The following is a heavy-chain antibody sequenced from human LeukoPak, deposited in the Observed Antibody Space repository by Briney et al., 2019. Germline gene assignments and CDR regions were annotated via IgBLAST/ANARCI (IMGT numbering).Heavy chain of an antibody. J-gene: IGHJ4*02. CDR2: ISSSGSTI. V-gene: IGHV3-11*01. CDR1: GFTFSDYY. D-gene: IGHD1-14*01. CDR3: ARVSPYNRNDFDY. Sequence: PGGSLRLSCAASGFTFSDYYMSWIRQAPGKGLEWVSYISSSGSTIYYADSVKGRFTISRDNAKNSLYLQMNSLRAEDTAVYYCARVSPYNRNDFDYWGQGTLVTVSS.